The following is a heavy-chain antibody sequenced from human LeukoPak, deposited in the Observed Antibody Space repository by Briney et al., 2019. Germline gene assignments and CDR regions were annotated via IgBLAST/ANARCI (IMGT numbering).Heavy chain of an antibody. J-gene: IGHJ3*02. CDR1: AFTFSNFW. Sequence: GGSLRLSCAASAFTFSNFWMSWVRQAPGKGLEWVANIKQDGSEKYYVDSVKGRFTISRDNAKNSLYLQMNSLRAEDTAVYYCARYSVLRAFDIWGQGTMVTVSS. CDR3: ARYSVLRAFDI. D-gene: IGHD2-21*01. CDR2: IKQDGSEK. V-gene: IGHV3-7*01.